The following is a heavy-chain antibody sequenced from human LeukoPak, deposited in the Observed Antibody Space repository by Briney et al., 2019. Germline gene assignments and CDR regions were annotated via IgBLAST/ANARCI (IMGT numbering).Heavy chain of an antibody. CDR3: ARGSGSFVY. V-gene: IGHV4-59*02. Sequence: PSDTLSLTCTVFGGSVDNYYWSWIRQPPGKGLEWIGYIYYSGSTNYNPSLKSRVTISVDTSKNQFSLKVSSVTAADTAVYYCARGSGSFVYWGQGTLVTVSS. CDR2: IYYSGST. CDR1: GGSVDNYY. J-gene: IGHJ4*02. D-gene: IGHD6-25*01.